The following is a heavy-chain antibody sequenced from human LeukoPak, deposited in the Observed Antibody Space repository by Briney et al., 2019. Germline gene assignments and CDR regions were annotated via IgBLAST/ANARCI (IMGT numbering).Heavy chain of an antibody. Sequence: SGTLSLTCAVSGASISSSHWWSWVRQPPGKGLEWIGEIYHSGSTNYNPSLKSRVTISVDRSKNQFSLKLSSVTAADTAVCYCARSPYDILTSYYTTFDYWGQGTLVTVSS. D-gene: IGHD3-9*01. CDR3: ARSPYDILTSYYTTFDY. CDR2: IYHSGST. J-gene: IGHJ4*02. V-gene: IGHV4-4*02. CDR1: GASISSSHW.